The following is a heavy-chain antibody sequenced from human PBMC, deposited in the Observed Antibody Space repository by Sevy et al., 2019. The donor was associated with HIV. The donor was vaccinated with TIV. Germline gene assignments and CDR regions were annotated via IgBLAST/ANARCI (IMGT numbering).Heavy chain of an antibody. CDR3: AKDYYDSGGYYFYPARPTAFDL. D-gene: IGHD3-22*01. CDR2: INGNGDST. CDR1: VFIFNNYA. J-gene: IGHJ3*01. Sequence: GGSLRLSCAGSVFIFNNYAMSWVRQVPGKGLEWVSGINGNGDSTNYADSAKGRFTISRDNSKSTLYLQMNSLRAEDTAXYYCAKDYYDSGGYYFYPARPTAFDLWGQGTMVTVSS. V-gene: IGHV3-23*01.